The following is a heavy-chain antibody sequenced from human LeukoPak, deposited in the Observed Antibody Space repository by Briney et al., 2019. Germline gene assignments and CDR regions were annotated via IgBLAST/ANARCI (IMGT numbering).Heavy chain of an antibody. CDR1: GFTFSTYG. V-gene: IGHV3-23*01. CDR2: ISGSGGST. Sequence: GGSLRLSCAASGFTFSTYGMSWVRQAPGKGLEWVSVISGSGGSTYYADPVKGRFTISRDNSQNTLYLQMNSLRAEDTAVYYCAGRGSGSYFDYWGQGTLVTVSS. D-gene: IGHD3-10*01. CDR3: AGRGSGSYFDY. J-gene: IGHJ4*02.